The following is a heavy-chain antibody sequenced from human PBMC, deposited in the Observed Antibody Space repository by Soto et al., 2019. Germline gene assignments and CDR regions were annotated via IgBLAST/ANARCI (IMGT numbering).Heavy chain of an antibody. V-gene: IGHV5-51*01. J-gene: IGHJ4*02. CDR3: ARSQALDY. Sequence: ESLKISCRGSGYIFTSNAIAWVRQKPGKGLEWMGLIYPGDSDIRYSPSFEGQVTISVDKSISTAYLQWSSLKASDTAMYFCARSQALDYWGQGTLVTVSS. CDR1: GYIFTSNA. CDR2: IYPGDSDI.